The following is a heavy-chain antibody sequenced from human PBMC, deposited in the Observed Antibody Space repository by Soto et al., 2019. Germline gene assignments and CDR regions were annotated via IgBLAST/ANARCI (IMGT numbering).Heavy chain of an antibody. J-gene: IGHJ4*02. CDR3: AKVRSTTIFDVVSLFDY. V-gene: IGHV4-59*01. D-gene: IGHD3-3*01. CDR1: GGSISSYY. CDR2: IYYSGST. Sequence: PSETLSLTCTVSGGSISSYYWSWIRQPPGKGLEWIGYIYYSGSTNYNPSLKSRVTISVDTSKNQFSLKLSSVTAADTAVYYCAKVRSTTIFDVVSLFDYWGQGTLVTVSS.